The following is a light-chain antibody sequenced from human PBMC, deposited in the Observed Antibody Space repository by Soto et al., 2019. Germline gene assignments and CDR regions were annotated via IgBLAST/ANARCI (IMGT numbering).Light chain of an antibody. J-gene: IGKJ1*01. CDR2: AAS. CDR1: QTISSH. V-gene: IGKV1-39*01. CDR3: QQSYSTPRT. Sequence: DIQMTQSPSSXSASVGDRVTITCRASQTISSHLNWYQQKPGKAPKVLIYAASTLQSGVPSRFTGSGSGTEFTLTIRSLQPEDFATYYCQQSYSTPRTFGQGTKVDIK.